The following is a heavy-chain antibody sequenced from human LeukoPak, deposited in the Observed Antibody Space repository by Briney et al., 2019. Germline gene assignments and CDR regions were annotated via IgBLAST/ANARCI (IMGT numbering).Heavy chain of an antibody. CDR1: GLTFSTSW. V-gene: IGHV3-74*01. D-gene: IGHD2-8*02. CDR2: INSDGSTI. CDR3: ARVAVSGPTGWFDS. J-gene: IGHJ5*01. Sequence: PGGSLRLSCAGSGLTFSTSWMHWVRQAPGQGLVWVSRINSDGSTINYADSVQGRFTISRDNVDNVVYLEMNSLGAEDTATYYCARVAVSGPTGWFDSWGQGTLVIVSS.